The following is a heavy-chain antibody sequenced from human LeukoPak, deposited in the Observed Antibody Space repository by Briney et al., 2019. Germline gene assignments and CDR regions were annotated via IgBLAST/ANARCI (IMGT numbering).Heavy chain of an antibody. CDR1: GFTFSSYS. CDR2: ISSSSYI. Sequence: GGSLRLSCAASGFTFSSYSMNWVRQAPGKGLEWVSSISSSSYIYYADSVKGRFTISRDNAKNSLYLQMNSLRAEDTAVYYCARSAAAGTFFDYWGQGTLVTVSS. V-gene: IGHV3-21*01. D-gene: IGHD6-13*01. J-gene: IGHJ4*02. CDR3: ARSAAAGTFFDY.